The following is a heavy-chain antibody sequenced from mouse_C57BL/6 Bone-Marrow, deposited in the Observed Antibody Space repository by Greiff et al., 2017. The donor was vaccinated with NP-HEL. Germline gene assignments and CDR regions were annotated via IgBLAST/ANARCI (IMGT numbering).Heavy chain of an antibody. D-gene: IGHD2-5*01. CDR1: GFTFSSYA. CDR2: ISDGGSYT. Sequence: EVKLVESGGGLVKPGGSLKLSCAASGFTFSSYAMSWVRQTPEKRLEWVATISDGGSYTYYPDNVKGRFTISRDNAKNNLYLQMSHLKSEDTAMYYCARVNYSNYVLDYWGQGTTLTVSS. J-gene: IGHJ2*01. V-gene: IGHV5-4*03. CDR3: ARVNYSNYVLDY.